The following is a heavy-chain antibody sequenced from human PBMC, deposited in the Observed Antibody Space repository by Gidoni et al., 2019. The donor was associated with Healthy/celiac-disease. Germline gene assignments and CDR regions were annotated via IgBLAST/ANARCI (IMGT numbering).Heavy chain of an antibody. CDR2: IYHSGST. J-gene: IGHJ5*02. CDR3: ARVLEEHIVVVTAPLNWFDP. CDR1: GYSISSGYY. Sequence: QVQLQESGPGLVKPSETLSLTCTVSGYSISSGYYWGWIRQPPGKGLEWIGSIYHSGSTYYNPSLKSRVTISVDTSKNQFSLKLSSVTAADTAVYYCARVLEEHIVVVTAPLNWFDPWGQGTLVTVSS. D-gene: IGHD2-21*02. V-gene: IGHV4-38-2*02.